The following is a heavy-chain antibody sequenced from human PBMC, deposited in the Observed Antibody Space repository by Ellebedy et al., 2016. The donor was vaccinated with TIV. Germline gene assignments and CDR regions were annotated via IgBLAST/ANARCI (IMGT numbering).Heavy chain of an antibody. CDR3: VRAGGGAGGY. CDR2: IFYSGTT. Sequence: SETLSLXXPVSGDSITSGNYYCSWVRQHPGKGLEWIGSIFYSGTTYLNPSLKSRVTVSADTSMHHFSLILNSVTAADTAVYYCVRAGGGAGGYWGQGALVTVSS. CDR1: GDSITSGNYY. J-gene: IGHJ4*02. D-gene: IGHD2-15*01. V-gene: IGHV4-31*03.